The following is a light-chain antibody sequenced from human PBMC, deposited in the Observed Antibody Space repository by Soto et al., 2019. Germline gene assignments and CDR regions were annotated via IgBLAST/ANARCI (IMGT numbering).Light chain of an antibody. CDR3: SSYTSSSTLLYV. J-gene: IGLJ1*01. V-gene: IGLV2-14*01. Sequence: QSVLTQPASVSRSPGQAMTISCPGNSSDVGGYNYVSWYPQHPGKAPKLMIYEVSNRPSGVSNRFSGSKSGNTASLTISGLQADDEADYYCSSYTSSSTLLYVFGTGTKVT. CDR2: EVS. CDR1: SSDVGGYNY.